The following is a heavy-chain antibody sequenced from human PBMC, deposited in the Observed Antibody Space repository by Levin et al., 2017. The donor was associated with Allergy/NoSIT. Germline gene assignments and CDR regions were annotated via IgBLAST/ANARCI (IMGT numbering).Heavy chain of an antibody. Sequence: PSETLSLTCTVSGGSISSGGYYWSWIRQHPGKGLEWIGYIYYSGSTYYNPSLKSRVTISVDTSKNQFSLKLSSVTAADTAVYYCARGAYYDYVWGSYRFGPKDYWGQGTLVTVSS. D-gene: IGHD3-16*02. CDR1: GGSISSGGYY. V-gene: IGHV4-31*03. CDR2: IYYSGST. CDR3: ARGAYYDYVWGSYRFGPKDY. J-gene: IGHJ4*02.